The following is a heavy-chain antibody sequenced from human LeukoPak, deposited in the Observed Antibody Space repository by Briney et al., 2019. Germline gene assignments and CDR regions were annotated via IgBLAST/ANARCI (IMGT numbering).Heavy chain of an antibody. J-gene: IGHJ3*02. CDR3: ARDGVAGGETGAFDI. V-gene: IGHV4-30-2*01. CDR2: IYHSGST. D-gene: IGHD2-15*01. Sequence: SQTLSLTCAVSGGSISSGGYSWSWLRQPPGKGLEWIGYIYHSGSTYYNPSLKSRVTISVDRSKNQFSLKLSSVTAADTAVYYCARDGVAGGETGAFDIWGQGTMVTVSS. CDR1: GGSISSGGYS.